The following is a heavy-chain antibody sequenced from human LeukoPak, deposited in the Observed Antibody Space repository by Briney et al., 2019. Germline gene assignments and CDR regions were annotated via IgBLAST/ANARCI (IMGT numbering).Heavy chain of an antibody. Sequence: ETLSLTCIVSGGSISSSGYYWGWIRQPPGKGLEWIGSMYYSGSTYHNPSLMSRVTISVDTSKNQFSLKLSSVTAADTAVYYCARLGYSGSYYERAFDIWGQGTMVTVSS. V-gene: IGHV4-39*01. J-gene: IGHJ3*02. CDR1: GGSISSSGYY. D-gene: IGHD1-26*01. CDR2: MYYSGST. CDR3: ARLGYSGSYYERAFDI.